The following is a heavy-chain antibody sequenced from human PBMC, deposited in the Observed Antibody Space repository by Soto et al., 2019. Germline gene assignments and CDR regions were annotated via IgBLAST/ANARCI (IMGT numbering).Heavy chain of an antibody. D-gene: IGHD3-22*01. CDR1: GASISGGDYY. CDR3: ARATYDSSTYYLAY. Sequence: QVQLQESGPGLVKPSQTLSLTCTVSGASISGGDYYWTWIRQPPGKGLEWIGSIYYTGNTDSNPSLESLLSISVDPFNNQFALRLTSGTAPATAIYYCARATYDSSTYYLAYRCQGTLVTVSS. CDR2: IYYTGNT. J-gene: IGHJ4*02. V-gene: IGHV4-30-4*01.